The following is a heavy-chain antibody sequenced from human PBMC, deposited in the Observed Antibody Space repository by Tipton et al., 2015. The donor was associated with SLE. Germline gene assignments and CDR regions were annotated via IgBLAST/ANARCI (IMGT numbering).Heavy chain of an antibody. CDR1: GFTFSSYG. J-gene: IGHJ4*02. CDR2: ISYDGSNK. Sequence: SLRLSCAASGFTFSSYGMHWVRQAPGKGLEWVAVISYDGSNKYYADSVKGRFTISRDNAKNSLYLQMNSLRAEDTAVYYCASPGATTVRFDYWGQGTLVTVSS. D-gene: IGHD5-12*01. CDR3: ASPGATTVRFDY. V-gene: IGHV3-30*03.